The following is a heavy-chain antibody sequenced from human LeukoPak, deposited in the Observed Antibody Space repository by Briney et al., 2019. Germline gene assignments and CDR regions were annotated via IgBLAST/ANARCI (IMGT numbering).Heavy chain of an antibody. V-gene: IGHV4-39*01. CDR2: IYYSGST. D-gene: IGHD2-2*01. CDR1: GGSISSSSYY. Sequence: SETLSLTCTVSGGSISSSSYYWGWIRQPPGKGLEWIGIIYYSGSTYYNPSLKSRLTISVDTPKNQFSLKLSSVTATDTAVYYCARRGYCSSTSCCEYWFDPWGQGTLVTVSS. CDR3: ARRGYCSSTSCCEYWFDP. J-gene: IGHJ5*02.